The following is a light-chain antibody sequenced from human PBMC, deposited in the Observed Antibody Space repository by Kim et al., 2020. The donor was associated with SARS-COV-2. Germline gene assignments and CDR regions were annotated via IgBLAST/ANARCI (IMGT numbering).Light chain of an antibody. Sequence: ALGQTVRITCQGDSLRNYYASWFQQKPGQAPVLVIFDKNNRPSGIPDRFSGSNSGDTASLTITGAQADDEADYYCHSRDTYIKHPVFGGGTKLTVL. J-gene: IGLJ2*01. CDR2: DKN. CDR1: SLRNYY. CDR3: HSRDTYIKHPV. V-gene: IGLV3-19*01.